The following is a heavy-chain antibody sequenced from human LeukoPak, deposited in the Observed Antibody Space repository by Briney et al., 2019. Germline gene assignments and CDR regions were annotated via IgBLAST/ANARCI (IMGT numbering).Heavy chain of an antibody. Sequence: ASVKVSCKASGYTFTGKYMHWVRQAPGQGLEWMGWINADGGGKRYPQKFQGRVTMTRDTSITTAYMELYSLTSDDTAVYFCAPDSVVVRNSMNAFDIWGQGTMVTVSS. CDR1: GYTFTGKY. CDR2: INADGGGK. D-gene: IGHD2-2*01. CDR3: APDSVVVRNSMNAFDI. V-gene: IGHV1-2*02. J-gene: IGHJ3*02.